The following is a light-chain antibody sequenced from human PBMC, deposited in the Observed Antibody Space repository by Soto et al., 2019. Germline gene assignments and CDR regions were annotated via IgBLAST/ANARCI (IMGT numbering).Light chain of an antibody. CDR3: QQYDAWPPGT. V-gene: IGKV3-15*01. Sequence: MLMTQSPATLSVSPGERATLSCRTSQDVSSNLAWYQQKPGQAPRLLIYGASTRDTGIPARFSGSGSGTDFTLTISGLQSEDFAVYYCQQYDAWPPGTFGQGTKVDI. CDR1: QDVSSN. CDR2: GAS. J-gene: IGKJ1*01.